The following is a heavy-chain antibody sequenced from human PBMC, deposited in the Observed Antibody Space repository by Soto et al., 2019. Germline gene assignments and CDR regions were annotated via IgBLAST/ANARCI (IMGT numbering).Heavy chain of an antibody. Sequence: QVTLKESGPVLVKPTETLTLTCTVSGFSLRNARMGVSWIRQPPGKALAWLAHICSNDGKSYSTSLKSRLTIAKDTSKSQVVLTMTNMDPVDTATYYGARILSGIAAAGLFDYWGQGNLVTVSS. V-gene: IGHV2-26*01. J-gene: IGHJ4*02. CDR2: ICSNDGK. CDR3: ARILSGIAAAGLFDY. D-gene: IGHD6-13*01. CDR1: GFSLRNARMG.